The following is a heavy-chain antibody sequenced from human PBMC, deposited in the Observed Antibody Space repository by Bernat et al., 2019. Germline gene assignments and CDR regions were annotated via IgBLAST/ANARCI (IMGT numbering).Heavy chain of an antibody. CDR3: ARDGSVGAYYNYGLDV. CDR2: ISSSGTYT. V-gene: IGHV3-11*05. CDR1: GFTFSDYY. D-gene: IGHD3-10*01. Sequence: QVQLVESGGGLVKPGGSLRLSCAASGFTFSDYYMNWIRQAPGKGLEWVSYISSSGTYTSYAESVTGRFTISRDDAKNSLYLQMNSLTAEDTAVYYCARDGSVGAYYNYGLDVWGQGTTVAVSS. J-gene: IGHJ6*02.